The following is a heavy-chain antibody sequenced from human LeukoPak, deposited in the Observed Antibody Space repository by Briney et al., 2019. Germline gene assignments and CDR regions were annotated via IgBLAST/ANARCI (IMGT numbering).Heavy chain of an antibody. CDR2: INPTGTDT. Sequence: ASVKVSCKASGYTLTGYYMHWVRQAPGQGLEWMGAINPTGTDTIYAQTFQGRVTMTRDLSTSTVYMELSSLRSEDTAVYYCVRDGYNYGSNWFDPWGQGTLVTVSS. D-gene: IGHD5-18*01. CDR1: GYTLTGYY. J-gene: IGHJ5*02. V-gene: IGHV1-46*01. CDR3: VRDGYNYGSNWFDP.